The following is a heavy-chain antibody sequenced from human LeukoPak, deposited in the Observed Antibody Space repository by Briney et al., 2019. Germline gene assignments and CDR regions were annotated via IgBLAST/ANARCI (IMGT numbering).Heavy chain of an antibody. Sequence: PSQTLSLTCTVSGGSISSGGYYWSWIRQHPGKGLEWIGYIYYSGSTYYNPSLKSRVTISVDTSKNQFSLKLSSVTAADTAVYYCARTNIGYYSNFDLWGQGTLVTVSS. D-gene: IGHD3-22*01. CDR2: IYYSGST. CDR1: GGSISSGGYY. J-gene: IGHJ4*02. V-gene: IGHV4-31*03. CDR3: ARTNIGYYSNFDL.